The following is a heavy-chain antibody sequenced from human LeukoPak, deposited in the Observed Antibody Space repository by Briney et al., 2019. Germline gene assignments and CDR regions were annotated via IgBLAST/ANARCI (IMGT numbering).Heavy chain of an antibody. Sequence: GASVKVSCKASGYTLTNYYMHWVRQAPGQGLEWMGIINPSGSSTNYAQKFQGRVTMTRDMSTSTVYMELSSLRSEDTAVYYCARLRGILTGHDAFDIWGQGTMVTVSS. D-gene: IGHD3-9*01. J-gene: IGHJ3*02. CDR3: ARLRGILTGHDAFDI. CDR1: GYTLTNYY. CDR2: INPSGSST. V-gene: IGHV1-46*01.